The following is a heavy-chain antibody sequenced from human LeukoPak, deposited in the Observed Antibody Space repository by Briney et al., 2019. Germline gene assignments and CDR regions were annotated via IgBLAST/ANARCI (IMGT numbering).Heavy chain of an antibody. Sequence: PGGSLRLSCAASGFSLSTFWMHWVRQAPGKGLEWVSAFSGSGGSTYYADSVKGRFTISRDNSKNTLYLQMNSLRAEDTAVYYCAKSSPPPLRYWGQGTLVTVSS. V-gene: IGHV3-23*01. CDR2: FSGSGGST. CDR3: AKSSPPPLRY. CDR1: GFSLSTFW. J-gene: IGHJ4*02.